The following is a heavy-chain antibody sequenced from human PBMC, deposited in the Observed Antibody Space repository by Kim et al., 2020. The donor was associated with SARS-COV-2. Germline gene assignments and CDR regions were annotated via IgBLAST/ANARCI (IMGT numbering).Heavy chain of an antibody. V-gene: IGHV4-31*03. CDR3: ARVVSYDYVWGSSSKSFDY. J-gene: IGHJ4*02. CDR1: GGSISSGGYY. D-gene: IGHD3-16*01. CDR2: IYYSGST. Sequence: SETLSLTCTVSGGSISSGGYYWSWIRQHPGKGLEWIGYIYYSGSTYYNPSLKSRVTISVDTSKNQFSLKLSSVTAADTAVYYCARVVSYDYVWGSSSKSFDYWGQGTLVTVSS.